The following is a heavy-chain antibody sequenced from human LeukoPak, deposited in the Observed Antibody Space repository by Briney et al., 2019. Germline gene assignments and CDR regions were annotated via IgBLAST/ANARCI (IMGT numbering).Heavy chain of an antibody. J-gene: IGHJ6*04. CDR1: GFTFSSYS. V-gene: IGHV3-48*04. CDR2: ISSSGSTI. CDR3: AELGITMIGGV. Sequence: AGGSLRLSCAASGFTFSSYSMNWVRQAPGKGLEWVSSISSSGSTIYYADSVKGRLTISRDNAKNSLYLQMNSLRAEDTAVYYCAELGITMIGGVWGKGTTVTISS. D-gene: IGHD3-10*02.